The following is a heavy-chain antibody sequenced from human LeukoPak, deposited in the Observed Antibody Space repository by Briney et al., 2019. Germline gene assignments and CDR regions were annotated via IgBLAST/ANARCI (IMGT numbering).Heavy chain of an antibody. D-gene: IGHD6-13*01. V-gene: IGHV3-33*01. CDR2: IWYDGSNK. Sequence: GSLRLSCAASGFTFSSYGMHWVRQAPGKGLEWVAVIWYDGSNKYYADSVKGRFTISRDNSKNTLYLQMNSLRAEDTAVYYCARDHQGYSSSWYRWFDPWGQGTLVTVSS. CDR1: GFTFSSYG. CDR3: ARDHQGYSSSWYRWFDP. J-gene: IGHJ5*02.